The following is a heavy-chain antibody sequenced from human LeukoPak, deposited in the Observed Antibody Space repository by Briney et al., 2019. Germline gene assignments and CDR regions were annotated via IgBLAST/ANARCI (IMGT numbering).Heavy chain of an antibody. J-gene: IGHJ4*02. CDR1: GFTFSSYA. D-gene: IGHD5-18*01. Sequence: PGRSLRLSCAASGFTFSSYAMHWVRQAPGKGLEWVAVISYEGSNKYYADSVKGRFTISRDNSKNTLYLQMNSLRAEDTAVYYCARDGPPIQLWPAGYFDYWGQGTLVTVSS. CDR2: ISYEGSNK. V-gene: IGHV3-30*04. CDR3: ARDGPPIQLWPAGYFDY.